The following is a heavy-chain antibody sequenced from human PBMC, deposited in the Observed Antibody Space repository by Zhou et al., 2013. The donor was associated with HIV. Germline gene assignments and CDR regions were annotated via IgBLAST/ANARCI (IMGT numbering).Heavy chain of an antibody. Sequence: QVQLQQWGAGLLKPSETLSLTCAVYGGSFSGYYWSWIRQPPGKGLEWIGEINHSESTNYNPSLKSRVTISVDTSKNQFSLKLTSVTAADTAVYYCARWITEGGYFDYWGQGTLVTVSS. V-gene: IGHV4-34*01. D-gene: IGHD1-20*01. J-gene: IGHJ4*02. CDR2: INHSEST. CDR1: GGSFSGYY. CDR3: ARWITEGGYFDY.